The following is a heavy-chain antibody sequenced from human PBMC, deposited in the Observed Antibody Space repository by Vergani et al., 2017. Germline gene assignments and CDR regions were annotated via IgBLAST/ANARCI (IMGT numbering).Heavy chain of an antibody. D-gene: IGHD6-19*01. V-gene: IGHV4-61*02. CDR3: ARDAGIAVAGTSWFDP. CDR1: GGSISSGSYY. J-gene: IGHJ5*02. Sequence: QVQLQESGPGLVKPSQTLSLTCTVSGGSISSGSYYWSWIRQPAGKGLEWIGRIYTSGSTNYNPSLKSRVTISVDTSKNQFSLKLSSVTAADTAVYYCARDAGIAVAGTSWFDPWGQGTLVTVSS. CDR2: IYTSGST.